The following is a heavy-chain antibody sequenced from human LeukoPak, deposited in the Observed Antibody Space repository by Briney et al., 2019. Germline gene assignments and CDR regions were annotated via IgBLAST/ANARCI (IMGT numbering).Heavy chain of an antibody. Sequence: SETLSLTCTVSGGSISSGGYYWSWIRQHPGKGLEWIGYIYDSGSTYYNPSLKSRVTISLDTSKNQFSLKLSSVTAADTAVYYCANHITYDILTGRIGWFDPWGQGTLVTVSS. D-gene: IGHD3-9*01. V-gene: IGHV4-31*03. CDR1: GGSISSGGYY. CDR2: IYDSGST. J-gene: IGHJ5*02. CDR3: ANHITYDILTGRIGWFDP.